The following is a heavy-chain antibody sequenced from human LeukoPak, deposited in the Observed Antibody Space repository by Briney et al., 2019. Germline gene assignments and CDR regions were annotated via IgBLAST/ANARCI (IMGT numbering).Heavy chain of an antibody. CDR3: ARDGDSSGWYYYYGMDV. J-gene: IGHJ6*02. V-gene: IGHV3-7*01. D-gene: IGHD6-19*01. CDR1: GFIFSSYW. CDR2: IKQDGSEK. Sequence: GGSLRLSCAASGFIFSSYWMSWVRQAPGKGLEWVANIKQDGSEKYYVDSVKGRFTISRDNAKNSLYLQMNSLRAEDTAVYYCARDGDSSGWYYYYGMDVWGQGTTVTVSS.